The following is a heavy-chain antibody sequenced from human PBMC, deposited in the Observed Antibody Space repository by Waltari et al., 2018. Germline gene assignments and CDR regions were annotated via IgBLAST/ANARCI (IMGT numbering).Heavy chain of an antibody. V-gene: IGHV1-69*09. CDR3: ARDPDTAMAPYFDY. J-gene: IGHJ4*02. CDR1: GGTFSSYA. D-gene: IGHD5-18*01. Sequence: QVQLVQSGAEVKKPGSSVKVSCKASGGTFSSYAISWVRQATGQGLEWMGRIIPILGIANYAQKFKGRVTITADKSTSTAYMELSSLRSEDTAVYYCARDPDTAMAPYFDYWGQGTLVTVSS. CDR2: IIPILGIA.